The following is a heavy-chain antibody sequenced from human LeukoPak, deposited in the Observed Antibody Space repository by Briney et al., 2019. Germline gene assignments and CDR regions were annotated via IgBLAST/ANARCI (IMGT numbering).Heavy chain of an antibody. CDR2: IYYSGST. Sequence: PSETLSLTCAVSGGSISSYYWSWIRQPPGKGLEWIGYIYYSGSTNYNPSLKSRVTISVDTSKNQFSLKLSSVTAADTAVYYCARYIAAAVNGWFDPWGQGTLVTVSS. D-gene: IGHD6-13*01. CDR1: GGSISSYY. V-gene: IGHV4-59*08. J-gene: IGHJ5*02. CDR3: ARYIAAAVNGWFDP.